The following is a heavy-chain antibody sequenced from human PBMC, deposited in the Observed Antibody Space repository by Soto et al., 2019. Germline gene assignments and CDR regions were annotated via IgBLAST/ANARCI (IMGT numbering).Heavy chain of an antibody. D-gene: IGHD3-10*01. Sequence: SGPTLVNPTQTLTLTCTFSGFSLSTSGMCVSWIRQPPGKALEWLARIDWDDDKYYSTSLKTRLTISKDTSKNQVVLTMTNMDPVDTATYYCARIRHYYGSGSYYKYDYWGQGTLVTVSS. CDR3: ARIRHYYGSGSYYKYDY. CDR2: IDWDDDK. V-gene: IGHV2-70*11. CDR1: GFSLSTSGMC. J-gene: IGHJ4*02.